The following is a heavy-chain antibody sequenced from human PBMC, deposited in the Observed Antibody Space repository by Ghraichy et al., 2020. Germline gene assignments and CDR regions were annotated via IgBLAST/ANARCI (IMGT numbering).Heavy chain of an antibody. D-gene: IGHD6-19*01. Sequence: GGSLRLSCAASGFTFSSYSMNWVRQAPGKGLEWVSSISSSSSYIYYADSVKGRFTISRDNAKNSLYLQMNSLRAEDTAVYYCARDPDAIAVAGSDAFDIWGQGTMVTVSS. CDR1: GFTFSSYS. CDR2: ISSSSSYI. J-gene: IGHJ3*02. V-gene: IGHV3-21*01. CDR3: ARDPDAIAVAGSDAFDI.